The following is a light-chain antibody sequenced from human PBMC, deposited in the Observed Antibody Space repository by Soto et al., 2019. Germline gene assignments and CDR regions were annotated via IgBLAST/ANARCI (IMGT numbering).Light chain of an antibody. CDR3: QQLNSYPRT. J-gene: IGKJ1*01. V-gene: IGKV1-9*01. CDR1: QSIVTY. CDR2: AAS. Sequence: DIQMTQSPSSLSASVGDRVTITCRASQSIVTYLNWYLQKPGKAPKLXIYAASTLQSGVPSRFSGSGSGTDFTLTISSLQPEDFATYYCQQLNSYPRTFGQGTKGGYQ.